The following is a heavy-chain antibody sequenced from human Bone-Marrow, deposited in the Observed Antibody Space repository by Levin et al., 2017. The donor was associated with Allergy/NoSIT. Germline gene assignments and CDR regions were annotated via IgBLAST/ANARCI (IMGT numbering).Heavy chain of an antibody. CDR3: AREGVHCTDGVCIGDGMDV. CDR1: GFDLSSYG. J-gene: IGHJ6*02. Sequence: PGGSLRLSCAASGFDLSSYGIHWVRQAPGKGLEWVAVISSTGNNKFYVDSVKGRFTVSRDNSKNTLWLQMSSLRTEDTAVYYCAREGVHCTDGVCIGDGMDVWGQGTTLTVSS. V-gene: IGHV3-30*03. CDR2: ISSTGNNK. D-gene: IGHD2-8*01.